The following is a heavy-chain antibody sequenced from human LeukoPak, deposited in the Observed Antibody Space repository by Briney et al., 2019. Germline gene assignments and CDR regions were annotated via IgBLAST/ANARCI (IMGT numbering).Heavy chain of an antibody. CDR3: AKPSGNYFPFDY. CDR2: ISGTGGSP. CDR1: GFTFTSYG. V-gene: IGHV3-23*01. Sequence: GGSLRLSCAASGFTFTSYGMSWVRQAPGKGLEWVSSISGTGGSPYCADSVKGRFTISRDNSENTVYLQMNSLRAEDTAVYYCAKPSGNYFPFDYWGQGTLVTVSS. D-gene: IGHD2/OR15-2a*01. J-gene: IGHJ4*02.